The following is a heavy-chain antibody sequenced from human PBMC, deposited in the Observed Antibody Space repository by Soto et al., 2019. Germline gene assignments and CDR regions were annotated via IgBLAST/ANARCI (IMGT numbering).Heavy chain of an antibody. D-gene: IGHD6-19*01. CDR1: GGSISSSDYY. V-gene: IGHV4-31*03. J-gene: IGHJ5*02. Sequence: QVQLQESGPGLVKPSQTLSLTCTVSGGSISSSDYYWSWIRQHPGKGLEWIGYIYYSGSAYYNPSLTSRVTIAVDTSRSQFSLQSTSVTAADTAVYYCAREVSPNCRGWYTVLVRWFDPWGQGTRVTVS. CDR2: IYYSGSA. CDR3: AREVSPNCRGWYTVLVRWFDP.